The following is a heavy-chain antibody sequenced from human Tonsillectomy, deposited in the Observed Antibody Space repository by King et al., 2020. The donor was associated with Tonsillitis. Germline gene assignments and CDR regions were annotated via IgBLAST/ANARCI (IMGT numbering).Heavy chain of an antibody. V-gene: IGHV2-70*11. J-gene: IGHJ4*02. Sequence: TLKESGPALVKPTQTLTLTCTFSWFSLSTSGMCVSWIRQPPGKALGRLARIDWGDDKYYSTSLKTRLTISKDTSKNQVVLTMTNMDPVDTATYYCARSLGYSSGWYYFDYWGQGTLVTVSS. CDR1: WFSLSTSGMC. D-gene: IGHD6-19*01. CDR2: IDWGDDK. CDR3: ARSLGYSSGWYYFDY.